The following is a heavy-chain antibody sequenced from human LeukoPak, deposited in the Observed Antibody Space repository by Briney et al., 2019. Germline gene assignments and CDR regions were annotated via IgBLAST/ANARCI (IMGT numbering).Heavy chain of an antibody. V-gene: IGHV1-18*01. J-gene: IGHJ5*02. CDR2: ISAYNGNT. CDR3: ARDLGQQPQGDNWFDP. CDR1: GYTFTSYG. Sequence: GASVKVSCKASGYTFTSYGISWVRQAPGQGLEWMGWISAYNGNTNYAQKLQGRVTMTTDTSTSTAYMELRSLRSDDTAVYYCARDLGQQPQGDNWFDPWGQGTLVTVSS. D-gene: IGHD6-13*01.